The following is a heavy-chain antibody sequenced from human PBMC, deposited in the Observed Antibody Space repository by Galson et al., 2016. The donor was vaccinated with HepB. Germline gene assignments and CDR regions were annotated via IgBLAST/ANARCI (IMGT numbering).Heavy chain of an antibody. CDR1: GASISDSNW. D-gene: IGHD2-2*01. CDR3: ARASIIPGARMIFDP. J-gene: IGHJ5*02. V-gene: IGHV4-4*02. CDR2: IYHTGTS. Sequence: ETLSLTCAVSGASISDSNWWTWVRQVPGKGLEWVGEIYHTGTSNNNPFLSSRFALSVDKSRTQFSLNLTSVTAADTAVYYCARASIIPGARMIFDPWGQGTLVTVSS.